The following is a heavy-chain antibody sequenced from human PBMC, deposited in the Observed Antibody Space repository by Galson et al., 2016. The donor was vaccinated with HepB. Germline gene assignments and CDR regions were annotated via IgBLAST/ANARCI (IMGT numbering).Heavy chain of an antibody. CDR3: ARSLGSEYSGDGYPYWFDP. Sequence: SVKVSCKASGYSFTTYAIHWVRQAPGQRLQWMGWIHGGNGNTRYSQNFQGRVTITRDTSATTAYMELSSLRSEDTAVYYCARSLGSEYSGDGYPYWFDPWGQGTLVTVSS. V-gene: IGHV1-3*01. CDR2: IHGGNGNT. J-gene: IGHJ5*02. D-gene: IGHD6-19*01. CDR1: GYSFTTYA.